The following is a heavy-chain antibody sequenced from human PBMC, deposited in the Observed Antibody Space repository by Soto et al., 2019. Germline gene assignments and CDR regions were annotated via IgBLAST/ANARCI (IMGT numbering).Heavy chain of an antibody. D-gene: IGHD3-22*01. V-gene: IGHV5-51*01. CDR2: TFPGNSET. J-gene: IGHJ6*02. Sequence: GESVKLSGEGSGFSFSNYWIGCVRQRSGKGLEWMAITFPGNSETRYSPSFQGHVTISVDGSISTAYLQWSSLKASDTALYYCARSRYYDTTGYYPFYYYYYGMDVWGQGTTVTVSS. CDR1: GFSFSNYW. CDR3: ARSRYYDTTGYYPFYYYYYGMDV.